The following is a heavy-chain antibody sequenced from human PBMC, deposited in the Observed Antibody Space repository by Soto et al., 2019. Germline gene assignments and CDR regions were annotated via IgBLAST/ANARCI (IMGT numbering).Heavy chain of an antibody. CDR2: ISGSGAKT. V-gene: IGHV3-23*01. CDR3: AKLECSGGSCYSGRLVDYFYYYMDV. Sequence: EVQLLESGGGLVQPGGSLRLSCAASGFTFDTYAMSWVRQAPGKGLEWVSAISGSGAKTNYADSVKGRFTISRDNSKNTLYLQMNSLRAEDTAVYHCAKLECSGGSCYSGRLVDYFYYYMDVWGKGTTVTVSS. CDR1: GFTFDTYA. D-gene: IGHD2-15*01. J-gene: IGHJ6*03.